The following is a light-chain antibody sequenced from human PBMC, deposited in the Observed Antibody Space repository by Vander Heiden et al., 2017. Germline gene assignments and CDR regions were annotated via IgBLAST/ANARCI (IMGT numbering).Light chain of an antibody. V-gene: IGKV4-1*01. J-gene: IGKJ1*01. CDR2: WAS. CDR1: QSGLWSSNNKNY. CDR3: QQYYSTPQT. Sequence: DIVMTQSPDSLAVSLGEGATINCKSSQSGLWSSNNKNYLAWYQQKPGQPPKLLIYWASTRESGVPDRFSGSGSGTDFTLTISSLQAEDVAVYYCQQYYSTPQTFGQGTKVEIK.